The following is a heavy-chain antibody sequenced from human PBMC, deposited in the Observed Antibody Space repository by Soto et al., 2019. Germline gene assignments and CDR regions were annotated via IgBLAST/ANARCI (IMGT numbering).Heavy chain of an antibody. CDR1: KFTFSTHA. CDR2: ITGSGYNT. J-gene: IGHJ5*02. Sequence: PGGSLRLSCAASKFTFSTHALSWVRQAPGKGLEWVSGITGSGYNTYYTDSVKGRFTISRDNSKNTLYLQMNNLRVEDTAVYYCANHWDTNAHGGFGWLDPWGPGTLVTVSS. V-gene: IGHV3-23*01. CDR3: ANHWDTNAHGGFGWLDP. D-gene: IGHD3-10*01.